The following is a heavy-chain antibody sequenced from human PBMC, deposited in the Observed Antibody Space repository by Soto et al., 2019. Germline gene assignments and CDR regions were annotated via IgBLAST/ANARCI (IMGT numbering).Heavy chain of an antibody. CDR3: GRDVIGHDNYETIGYYFDH. D-gene: IGHD3-16*01. V-gene: IGHV1-46*01. J-gene: IGHJ4*02. CDR2: IDPSGGVT. CDR1: GYTFTKFH. Sequence: ASVKVSCKASGYTFTKFHIHWVRQAPGQGLEWMGMIDPSGGVTRDAQRFQGRITMTSDTSTSSVYMELRGLTSEDTAVYYCGRDVIGHDNYETIGYYFDHWGPGTLVTSPQ.